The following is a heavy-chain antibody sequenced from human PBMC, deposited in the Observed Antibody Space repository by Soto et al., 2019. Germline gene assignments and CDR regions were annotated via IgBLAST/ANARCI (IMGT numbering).Heavy chain of an antibody. D-gene: IGHD3-10*02. V-gene: IGHV4-30-2*01. Sequence: PSETLSLTCAVSGGSISSGGYSWSWIRQPPGKGLEWIGYIYHSGSTYYNTSLKSRVTISVDRSKNQFSLKLSSVTAADTAVYYCARGTIGYIRGVMKPRYFDYWGQGTLVTVSS. CDR3: ARGTIGYIRGVMKPRYFDY. CDR2: IYHSGST. J-gene: IGHJ4*02. CDR1: GGSISSGGYS.